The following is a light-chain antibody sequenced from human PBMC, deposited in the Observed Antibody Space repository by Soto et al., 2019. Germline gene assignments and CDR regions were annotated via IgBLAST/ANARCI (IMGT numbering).Light chain of an antibody. CDR2: EVN. V-gene: IGLV2-14*01. J-gene: IGLJ3*02. Sequence: QSALTQPAFVSGSPGQSITISCTGTSSDVGGYNYVSWYQHPPGKAPKLMIFEVNNRPSGVSNRFSGSKSGNTASLTISGLQPEDEADYYCLSYTSANTRVFGGGTKLTVL. CDR1: SSDVGGYNY. CDR3: LSYTSANTRV.